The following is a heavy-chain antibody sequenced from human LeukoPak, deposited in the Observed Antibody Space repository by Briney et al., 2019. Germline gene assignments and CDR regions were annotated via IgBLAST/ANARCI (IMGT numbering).Heavy chain of an antibody. CDR3: ATSESYYDSSGYYIHYDY. V-gene: IGHV1-18*01. CDR1: GYTFTSYG. D-gene: IGHD3-22*01. CDR2: VSAYNGNT. Sequence: ASVKVSCKASGYTFTSYGISWVRQAPGQGLEWMGWVSAYNGNTNYAQKLQGRVTMTTDTSTSTAYMELRSLRSDDTAVYYCATSESYYDSSGYYIHYDYWGQGTLVTVSS. J-gene: IGHJ4*02.